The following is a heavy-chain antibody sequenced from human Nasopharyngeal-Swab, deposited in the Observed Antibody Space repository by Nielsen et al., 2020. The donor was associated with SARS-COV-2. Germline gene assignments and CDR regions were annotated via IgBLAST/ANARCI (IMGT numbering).Heavy chain of an antibody. CDR3: AKDLVVVITPNGMDV. Sequence: VRQMPGKGLGWVSAISGSGGSTYYADSVKGRFTISRDNSKNTLYLQMNSLRAEDTAVYYCAKDLVVVITPNGMDVWGQGTTVTVSS. CDR2: ISGSGGST. J-gene: IGHJ6*02. V-gene: IGHV3-23*01. D-gene: IGHD3-22*01.